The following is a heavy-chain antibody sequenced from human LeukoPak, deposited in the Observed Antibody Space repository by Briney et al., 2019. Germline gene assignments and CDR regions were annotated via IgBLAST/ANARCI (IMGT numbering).Heavy chain of an antibody. V-gene: IGHV3-30*01. CDR3: ARVKSIGGSGPTDV. D-gene: IGHD2-15*01. J-gene: IGHJ6*02. Sequence: DSVKGRFTISRDNSKNTLYLQMNSLRAEDTAVYYCARVKSIGGSGPTDVWGQGTTVTVSS.